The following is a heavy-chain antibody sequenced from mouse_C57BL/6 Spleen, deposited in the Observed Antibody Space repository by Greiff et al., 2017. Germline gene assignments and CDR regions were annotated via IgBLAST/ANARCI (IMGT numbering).Heavy chain of an antibody. CDR1: GFTFSDYG. CDR3: SRGPYYLTWYFDV. D-gene: IGHD1-1*01. J-gene: IGHJ1*03. Sequence: EVKLMESGGGLVKPGGSLKLSCAASGFTFSDYGMHWVRQAPEKGLEWVAYISSGSSTIYYADTVKGRFTISRDNAKTTLFLQMPSLRSEATAMYYCSRGPYYLTWYFDVWGTGTTVTVSS. CDR2: ISSGSSTI. V-gene: IGHV5-17*01.